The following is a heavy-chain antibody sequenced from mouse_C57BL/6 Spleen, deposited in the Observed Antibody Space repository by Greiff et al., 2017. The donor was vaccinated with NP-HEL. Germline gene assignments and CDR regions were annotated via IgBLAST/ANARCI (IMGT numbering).Heavy chain of an antibody. CDR1: GFTFSSYA. Sequence: DVHLVESGEGLVKPGGSLKLSCAASGFTFSSYAMSWVRQTPEKRLEWVAYISSGGDYIYYADTVKGRFTISRDNARNTLYLQMSSLKSEDTAMYYCTREGRITTVVAHYAMDYWGQRTSVTVSS. D-gene: IGHD1-1*01. CDR2: ISSGGDYI. J-gene: IGHJ4*01. CDR3: TREGRITTVVAHYAMDY. V-gene: IGHV5-9-1*02.